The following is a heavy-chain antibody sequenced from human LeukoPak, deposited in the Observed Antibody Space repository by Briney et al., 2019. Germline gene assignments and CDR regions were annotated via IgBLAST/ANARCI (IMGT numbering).Heavy chain of an antibody. CDR1: GFTFSSYA. Sequence: GGSLRLSCAASGFTFSSYAMSWVRQAPGKGLEWVSAISGSGGSTYYADSVKGRFTISRDNSKNTLYLQMNSLRAEDTAVYYCARQGVGDSYFDYWGQGTLVTVSS. CDR2: ISGSGGST. CDR3: ARQGVGDSYFDY. J-gene: IGHJ4*02. D-gene: IGHD3-10*01. V-gene: IGHV3-23*01.